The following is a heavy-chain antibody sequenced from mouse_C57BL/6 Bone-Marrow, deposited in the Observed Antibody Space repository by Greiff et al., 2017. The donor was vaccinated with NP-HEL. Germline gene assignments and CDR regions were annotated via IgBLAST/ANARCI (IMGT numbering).Heavy chain of an antibody. CDR2: ISNGGGST. CDR3: ARQGGYLWYFDV. CDR1: GFTFSDYY. J-gene: IGHJ1*03. Sequence: EVKVVESGGGLVQPGGSLKLSCAASGFTFSDYYMYWVRQTPEKRLEWVAYISNGGGSTYYPDTVKGRFTISRDNAKNTLYLQMSRLKSEDTAMYYCARQGGYLWYFDVWGTGTTVTVSS. V-gene: IGHV5-12*01. D-gene: IGHD2-2*01.